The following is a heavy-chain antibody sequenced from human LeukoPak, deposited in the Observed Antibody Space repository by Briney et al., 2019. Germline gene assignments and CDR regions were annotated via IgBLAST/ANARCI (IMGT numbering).Heavy chain of an antibody. CDR1: GFTFNHSW. J-gene: IGHJ4*02. CDR3: TTIGSSRSYYYFDY. Sequence: GGSLRLSCAASGFTFNHSWMSWVRQAPGKGLEWVGRIKSKTDGATTEYAAPVKGRFTISRDDSKNTLYLQMNSLNTADTALYYCTTIGSSRSYYYFDYWGQGSLVTVSS. V-gene: IGHV3-15*01. CDR2: IKSKTDGATT. D-gene: IGHD3-22*01.